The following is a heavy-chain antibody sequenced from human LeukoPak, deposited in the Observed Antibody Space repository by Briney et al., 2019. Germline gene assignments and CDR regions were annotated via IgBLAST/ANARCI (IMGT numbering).Heavy chain of an antibody. CDR1: DGSISGYS. CDR2: IYYSGDT. V-gene: IGHV4-59*01. CDR3: ARDGVNYYDISGYDI. D-gene: IGHD3-22*01. Sequence: SETLSLTCTVSDGSISGYSWSWIRQPPGKGLEWIGYIYYSGDTNYNPSLKNRVTLSVDTSRNQLSLQLSSVTTADTAVYYCARDGVNYYDISGYDIWGRGTLVTVSS. J-gene: IGHJ4*02.